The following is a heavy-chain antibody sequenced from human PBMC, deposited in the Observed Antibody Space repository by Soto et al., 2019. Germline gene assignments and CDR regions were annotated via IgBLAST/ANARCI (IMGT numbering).Heavy chain of an antibody. CDR2: IWYDGSNK. V-gene: IGHV3-33*01. CDR1: GFTFSSYG. D-gene: IGHD3-16*02. Sequence: SLRLSCAASGFTFSSYGMHWVRQSPGKGLEWVAVIWYDGSNKYYADSVKGRFTISRDNSKNTLYLQMNSLRAEDTAVYYCARDIGNYGMQFWGQGTTVNVSS. J-gene: IGHJ6*01. CDR3: ARDIGNYGMQF.